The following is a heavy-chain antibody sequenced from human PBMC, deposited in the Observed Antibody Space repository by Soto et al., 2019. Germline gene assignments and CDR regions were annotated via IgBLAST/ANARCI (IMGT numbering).Heavy chain of an antibody. CDR2: INAGNGNT. Sequence: ASVKVSCKASGYTFTSYAMLWVRQAPGQRLEWMGWINAGNGNTKYSQKFQGRVTITRDTSTTTSYMELRNLTSDDTVVYFCARDWRGAEGFDPWGQGTLVTVSS. J-gene: IGHJ5*02. V-gene: IGHV1-3*01. CDR1: GYTFTSYA. D-gene: IGHD3-3*01. CDR3: ARDWRGAEGFDP.